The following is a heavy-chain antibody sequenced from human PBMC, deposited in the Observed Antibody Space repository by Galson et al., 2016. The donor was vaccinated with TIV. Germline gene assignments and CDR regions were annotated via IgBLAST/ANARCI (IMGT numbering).Heavy chain of an antibody. D-gene: IGHD1-26*01. Sequence: SLRLSCAASGFTFSSFWIHWVRQTPGKGLVWVSRISTDGSSANYADSVEGRFTISSDNAKNTVYLQMDSLSGDDTAVYYCARGLLGASVGFDIWGQGTMVTVSS. CDR1: GFTFSSFW. CDR2: ISTDGSSA. CDR3: ARGLLGASVGFDI. J-gene: IGHJ3*02. V-gene: IGHV3-74*01.